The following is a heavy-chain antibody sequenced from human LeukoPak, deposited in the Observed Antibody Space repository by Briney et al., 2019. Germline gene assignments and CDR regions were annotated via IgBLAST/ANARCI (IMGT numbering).Heavy chain of an antibody. Sequence: GRSLRLSCAASGFTFSSYGMHWVRQAPGKGLEWVAVISYDGSNKYYADSVKGRFTISRDNSKNTLYLQMNSLRAEDTALYHCARSSGSPYYYYGMDVWGQGTTVTVSS. CDR2: ISYDGSNK. V-gene: IGHV3-30*03. CDR3: ARSSGSPYYYYGMDV. CDR1: GFTFSSYG. D-gene: IGHD6-19*01. J-gene: IGHJ6*02.